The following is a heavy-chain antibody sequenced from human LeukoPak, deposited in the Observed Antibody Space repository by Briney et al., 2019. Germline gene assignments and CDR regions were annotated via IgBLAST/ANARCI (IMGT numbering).Heavy chain of an antibody. D-gene: IGHD3-10*01. V-gene: IGHV4-31*03. J-gene: IGHJ6*02. Sequence: SETLSLTCTVSGGSVSRGGDYWTWIRQHPGEGLEWIVYMFYGGGTYYNPSLKSRVTMSVDTSKNQFSLTLTSVTAADTAVYYCASRTPNLGDSGTGSSYYYYYGVDVWGQGTSVTLPS. CDR2: MFYGGGT. CDR3: ASRTPNLGDSGTGSSYYYYYGVDV. CDR1: GGSVSRGGDY.